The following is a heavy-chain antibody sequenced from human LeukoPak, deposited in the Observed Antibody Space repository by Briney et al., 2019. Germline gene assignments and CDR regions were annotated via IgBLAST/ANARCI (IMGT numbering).Heavy chain of an antibody. D-gene: IGHD6-6*01. Sequence: SETLSLTCTVFGGSISSSSYYWGWIRQPPGEGLEWIGSIYYTGSTYYSPSLKSRVTISADTSKNEFSLKLSSVTAADTAAYYCTSEISSASNYWGQGTLVTVSS. CDR1: GGSISSSSYY. J-gene: IGHJ4*02. V-gene: IGHV4-39*01. CDR2: IYYTGST. CDR3: TSEISSASNY.